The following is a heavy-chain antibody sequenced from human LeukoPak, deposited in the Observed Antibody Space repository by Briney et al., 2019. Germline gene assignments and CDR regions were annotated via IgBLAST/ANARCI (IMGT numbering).Heavy chain of an antibody. V-gene: IGHV3-23*01. CDR1: GFTFSSYA. D-gene: IGHD2-2*01. J-gene: IGHJ4*02. CDR2: ISGSGDST. CDR3: AKDPKFSIVVVPAAGE. Sequence: PEGSLRLSCAASGFTFSSYAMSWVRQAPGKGLEWVSVISGSGDSTSYADSVNGRFTISRDNSKNMLYLQMNSLRAEDTAVYYCAKDPKFSIVVVPAAGEWGQGTLVTVSS.